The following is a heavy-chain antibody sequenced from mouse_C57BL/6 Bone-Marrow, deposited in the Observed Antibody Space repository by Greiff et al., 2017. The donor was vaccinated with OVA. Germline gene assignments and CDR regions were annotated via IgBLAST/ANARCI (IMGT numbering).Heavy chain of an antibody. CDR2: IDPSDSYT. J-gene: IGHJ1*03. V-gene: IGHV1-50*01. CDR1: GYTFTSYW. D-gene: IGHD1-1*01. Sequence: QVQLQQSGAELVKPGASVKLSCKASGYTFTSYWMQWVKQRPGQGLEWIGEIDPSDSYTNYNQKFKGKATLTVDTSSSTAYMQLSSLTSEDSAVYYCARSYGSSYWYFDVWGTGTTVTVSS. CDR3: ARSYGSSYWYFDV.